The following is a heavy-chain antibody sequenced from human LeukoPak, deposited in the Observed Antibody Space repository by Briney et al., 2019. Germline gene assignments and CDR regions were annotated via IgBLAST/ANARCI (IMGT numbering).Heavy chain of an antibody. J-gene: IGHJ4*02. CDR1: GGSFSGYY. D-gene: IGHD6-13*01. CDR2: INHSGST. V-gene: IGHV4-34*01. Sequence: SETLSLTCAVYGGSFSGYYWSWIRQPPGKGLEWIGEINHSGSTNYNPSLKSRVTISVDTSKNQFSLKLNSVTAADTAVFYCAGGRWHPSVRVDYWGQGTLVTVSS. CDR3: AGGRWHPSVRVDY.